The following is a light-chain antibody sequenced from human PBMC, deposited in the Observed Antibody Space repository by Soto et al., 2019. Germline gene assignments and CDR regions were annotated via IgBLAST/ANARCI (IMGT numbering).Light chain of an antibody. J-gene: IGKJ1*01. Sequence: DIPMTQSPSTLSASVGDRVTITCRASQSISSWLAWYQQKPGKAPKLLIYKASSLESGVPSRFSGSGSGTEFTLTISSLQPDHFATYYCQQYSSDRTFGQGTKVEIK. CDR1: QSISSW. V-gene: IGKV1-5*03. CDR2: KAS. CDR3: QQYSSDRT.